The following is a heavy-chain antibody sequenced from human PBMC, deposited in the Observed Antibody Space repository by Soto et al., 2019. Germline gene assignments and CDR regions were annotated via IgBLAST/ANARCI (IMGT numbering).Heavy chain of an antibody. CDR1: GFTFSAHA. J-gene: IGHJ6*02. Sequence: EVQLVESGGGLVQPGGSLRLSCAASGFTFSAHAMSWVRQAPGKGLEWVSGISGSGGSKYYADSVRGRFTISRDNLDNTLYLQLTSLRAEDTAVYYCAKERGVRGINYFDYGSDVWGQGTTVTVSS. CDR3: AKERGVRGINYFDYGSDV. V-gene: IGHV3-23*04. CDR2: ISGSGGSK. D-gene: IGHD3-10*01.